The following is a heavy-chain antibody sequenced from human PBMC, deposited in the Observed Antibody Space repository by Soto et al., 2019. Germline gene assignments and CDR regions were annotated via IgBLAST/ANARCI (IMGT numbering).Heavy chain of an antibody. J-gene: IGHJ6*02. CDR2: IGHSGSA. V-gene: IGHV4-34*01. CDR3: ARGGNCIVSSCPFGSHYRIGI. Sequence: TGFLKHPGKGLEWVGEIGHSGSATYSPSLKSRVTISVDTSNNQFSLRLSSVTAADTAVYYCARGGNCIVSSCPFGSHYRIGISGERPTGSGSS. D-gene: IGHD2-15*01.